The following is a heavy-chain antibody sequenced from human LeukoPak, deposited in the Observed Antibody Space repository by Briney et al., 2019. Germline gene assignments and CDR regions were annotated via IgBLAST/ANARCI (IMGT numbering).Heavy chain of an antibody. Sequence: SETLSLTCTVSGGSISNYYWSWIRQPPGKGLEWIGYIYYSGSTKYNPSLKSRVTISVDTSKNQFSLKLSSVTAADTAVYYCARAGQWLDDFDYWGQGTLVTVSS. V-gene: IGHV4-59*01. CDR1: GGSISNYY. CDR2: IYYSGST. D-gene: IGHD6-19*01. J-gene: IGHJ4*02. CDR3: ARAGQWLDDFDY.